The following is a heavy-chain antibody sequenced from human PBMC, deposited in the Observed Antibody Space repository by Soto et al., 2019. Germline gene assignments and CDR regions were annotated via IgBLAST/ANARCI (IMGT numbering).Heavy chain of an antibody. J-gene: IGHJ4*02. V-gene: IGHV4-61*01. D-gene: IGHD6-6*01. Sequence: SETLSLTCTVSGGSVSSGSYYWSWIRQPPGKGLEWIGYIYYSGSTNYSPSLKSRVTISVDTSKNQFSLKLSSVTAADTAVYYCARGPAARPLDYWGQGTLVTVSS. CDR3: ARGPAARPLDY. CDR2: IYYSGST. CDR1: GGSVSSGSYY.